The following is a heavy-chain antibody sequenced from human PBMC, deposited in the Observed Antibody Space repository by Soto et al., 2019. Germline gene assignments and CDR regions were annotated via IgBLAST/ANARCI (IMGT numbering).Heavy chain of an antibody. V-gene: IGHV1-69*02. CDR2: IIPILGIA. J-gene: IGHJ4*02. CDR1: GGTFSSYT. D-gene: IGHD6-13*01. Sequence: QVQLVQSGAEVKKPGSSVKVSCKASGGTFSSYTISWVRQAPGQGLEWMGRIIPILGIANYAQKFQGRVTIPADKATSTAYMELSSLRAEDTAVYYCASEGGIAAADEYWGQGTLVTVSS. CDR3: ASEGGIAAADEY.